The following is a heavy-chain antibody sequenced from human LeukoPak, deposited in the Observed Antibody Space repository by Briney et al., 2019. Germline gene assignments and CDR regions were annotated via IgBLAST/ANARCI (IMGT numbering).Heavy chain of an antibody. V-gene: IGHV3-21*01. J-gene: IGHJ4*02. D-gene: IGHD6-13*01. CDR1: GFTFSSYS. Sequence: PGGSLRLSCAASGFTFSSYSMNWVRQAPGKGLEWVSSISSSSSYIYYADSVKGRFTISRDNAKNSLYLQMNSLRAEDTAVYYCARRQQLARGFDYWGQGTLVTASS. CDR3: ARRQQLARGFDY. CDR2: ISSSSSYI.